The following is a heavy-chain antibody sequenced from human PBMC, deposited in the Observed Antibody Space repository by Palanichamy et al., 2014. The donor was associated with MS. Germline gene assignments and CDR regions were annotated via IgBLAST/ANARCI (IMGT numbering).Heavy chain of an antibody. CDR1: GDSVSSNSAA. CDR3: AAGWALVS. V-gene: IGHV6-1*01. CDR2: TYYRSKWFF. J-gene: IGHJ5*02. Sequence: QVQLQQSGPGLVKPSQTLSLTCAISGDSVSSNSAAWNWIRQSPSRGLEWLGRTYYRSKWFFDYALSVRSRITINPDTSKNQFSPHLNSMTPDDTAVYYCAAGWALVSWGQGTLVTVSS. D-gene: IGHD1-26*01.